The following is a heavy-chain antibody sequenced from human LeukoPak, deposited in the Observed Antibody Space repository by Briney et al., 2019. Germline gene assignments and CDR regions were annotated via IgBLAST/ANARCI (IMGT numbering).Heavy chain of an antibody. CDR2: ISSSSSSI. D-gene: IGHD3-16*01. V-gene: IGHV3-21*04. CDR3: ARGDWDYYCYALDV. Sequence: GGSLRLSCVVSGFTFSTMTINWVRQAPGKGLEWISSISSSSSSIYYADSVEGRFTVSRDNAKNSLYLQLNSLRAEDTAVYYCARGDWDYYCYALDVWGKGTTVTVSS. CDR1: GFTFSTMT. J-gene: IGHJ6*04.